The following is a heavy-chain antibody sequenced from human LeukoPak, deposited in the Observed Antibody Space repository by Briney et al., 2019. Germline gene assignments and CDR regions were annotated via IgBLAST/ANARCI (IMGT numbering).Heavy chain of an antibody. CDR1: GYSFTTYW. D-gene: IGHD3-22*01. V-gene: IGHV5-51*01. Sequence: GESLKISCKGSGYSFTTYWIGWVRQMPGKGLEWLGIIYPSDSDTKYSSSFQGQVTISADESTSTAYLQWSSLKASDTAMYYCVRGYFFDYWGQGTLVTVSS. CDR3: VRGYFFDY. CDR2: IYPSDSDT. J-gene: IGHJ4*02.